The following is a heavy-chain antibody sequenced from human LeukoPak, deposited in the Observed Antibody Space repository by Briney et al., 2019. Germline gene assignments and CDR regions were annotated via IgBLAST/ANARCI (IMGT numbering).Heavy chain of an antibody. D-gene: IGHD3-10*01. J-gene: IGHJ5*02. V-gene: IGHV3-74*01. CDR1: GFTFSSYW. Sequence: GGSLRLSCAASGFTFSSYWMHWVRQAPGKGLVWVSRINSDGSSTRYADSVKGRFTISRDNAKNTLYLQMNSLRVEDTAVYYCARDYGSGSFDPWGQGTLVTVSS. CDR3: ARDYGSGSFDP. CDR2: INSDGSST.